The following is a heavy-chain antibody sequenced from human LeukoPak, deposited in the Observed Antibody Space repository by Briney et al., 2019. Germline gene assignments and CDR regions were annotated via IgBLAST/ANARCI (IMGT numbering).Heavy chain of an antibody. J-gene: IGHJ4*02. V-gene: IGHV4-61*01. CDR3: ARERTKGNFDY. CDR1: GGSISSGSYY. Sequence: SETLSLTCTVSGGSISSGSYYWSWIRQPPGKGLEWIGYIYYSGSTNYNPSLKSRVTISVDTSKNQFSLKLSSVTAADTAVYYCARERTKGNFDYWGQGTLVTVSS. CDR2: IYYSGST. D-gene: IGHD2-8*01.